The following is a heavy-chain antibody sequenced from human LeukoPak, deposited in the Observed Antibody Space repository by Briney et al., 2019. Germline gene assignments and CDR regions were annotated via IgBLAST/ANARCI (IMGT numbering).Heavy chain of an antibody. CDR3: ARDRRSDDAFDI. CDR1: GGSLSSYY. D-gene: IGHD3-10*01. CDR2: IYYSGGT. Sequence: PSETLSLTCTVSGGSLSSYYWSWLRQTPGKGVGWVGYIYYSGGTNYKPSLTSGATISVDTSKNQFSLKLSSVTAADTAVYYCARDRRSDDAFDIWGQGTMVTVSS. V-gene: IGHV4-59*01. J-gene: IGHJ3*02.